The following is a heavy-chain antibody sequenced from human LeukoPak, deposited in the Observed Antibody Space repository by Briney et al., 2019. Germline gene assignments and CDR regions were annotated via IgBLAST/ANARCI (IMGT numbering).Heavy chain of an antibody. CDR2: IYPGDSDT. J-gene: IGHJ5*02. Sequence: GESLKISCKGSGYTFSNYWIGWVRQMPGKGLQWMGIIYPGDSDTRYNPSFQGQVTISADKSISTAYLQWSSLTSEDTAVYYCAKTIGYSYAGGRFDPWGQGTLVTVSS. CDR1: GYTFSNYW. D-gene: IGHD5-18*01. CDR3: AKTIGYSYAGGRFDP. V-gene: IGHV5-51*01.